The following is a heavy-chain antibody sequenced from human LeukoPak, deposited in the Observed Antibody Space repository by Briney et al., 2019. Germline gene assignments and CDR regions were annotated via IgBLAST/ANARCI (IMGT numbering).Heavy chain of an antibody. Sequence: PGGSLRLSCTASGFTFSSNWMTWVRQAPGKGLEWVADINQDGGEKYYVDSVKGRFTISRDNAKNSLYLQMNSLRAEDTAVYYCARSYDWGQGTLVTVSS. J-gene: IGHJ4*02. V-gene: IGHV3-7*04. CDR3: ARSYD. CDR2: INQDGGEK. D-gene: IGHD5-18*01. CDR1: GFTFSSNW.